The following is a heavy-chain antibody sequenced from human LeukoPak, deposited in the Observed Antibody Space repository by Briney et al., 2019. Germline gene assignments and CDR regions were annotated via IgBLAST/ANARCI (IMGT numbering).Heavy chain of an antibody. D-gene: IGHD2-2*01. CDR2: ISSSSSYI. Sequence: PGGSLRLSCAASGFTFSSYSMNWVRQAPGKGLEWVPSISSSSSYIYYADSVKGRFTISRDNAKNSLYLQMNSLRAEDTAVYYCARDRCSTTCCYVTYWGQGTLVTVSS. CDR1: GFTFSSYS. J-gene: IGHJ4*02. V-gene: IGHV3-21*01. CDR3: ARDRCSTTCCYVTY.